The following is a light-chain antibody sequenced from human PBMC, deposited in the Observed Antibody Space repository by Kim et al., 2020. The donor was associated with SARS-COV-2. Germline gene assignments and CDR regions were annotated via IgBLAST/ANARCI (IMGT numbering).Light chain of an antibody. CDR3: SSYTSSTTRI. J-gene: IGLJ2*01. CDR1: SSDVGGYNY. Sequence: GQSITISCTGTSSDVGGYNYVSWYQQHPGKAPKLMIYDVSDRPSGVSKRFSGSKSGNTASRTISGLQPEDEAYYYCSSYTSSTTRIFGGGTQLTVL. CDR2: DVS. V-gene: IGLV2-14*03.